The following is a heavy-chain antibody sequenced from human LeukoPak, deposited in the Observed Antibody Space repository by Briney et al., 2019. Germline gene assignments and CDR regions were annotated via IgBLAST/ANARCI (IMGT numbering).Heavy chain of an antibody. CDR3: ARGARQGAIWFGELGNWFDP. Sequence: SETLSLTCAVYGGSFSGYYWSWIRQPPGKGLEWIGEINHSGSTNYNPSLKSRVTISVDTSENQFSLKLSSVTAADTAVYYCARGARQGAIWFGELGNWFDPWGQGTLVTVSS. D-gene: IGHD3-10*01. V-gene: IGHV4-34*01. J-gene: IGHJ5*02. CDR2: INHSGST. CDR1: GGSFSGYY.